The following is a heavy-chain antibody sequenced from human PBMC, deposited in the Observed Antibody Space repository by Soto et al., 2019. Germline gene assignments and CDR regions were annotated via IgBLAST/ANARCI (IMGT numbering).Heavy chain of an antibody. D-gene: IGHD3-3*01. J-gene: IGHJ4*02. CDR2: IYYSGST. CDR3: ARDSTIFGVVPTFDY. Sequence: SETLSLTCTVSGGSISSGGYYWSWIRQHPGKGLEWIGYIYYSGSTYYNPSLKSRVTISVDTSKNQFSLKLSSVTAADTAVYYCARDSTIFGVVPTFDYWRQGTLVTVSS. V-gene: IGHV4-31*03. CDR1: GGSISSGGYY.